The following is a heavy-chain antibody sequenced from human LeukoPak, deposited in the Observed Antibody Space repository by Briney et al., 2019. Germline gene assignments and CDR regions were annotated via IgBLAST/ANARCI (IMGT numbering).Heavy chain of an antibody. CDR2: ISGSGESI. D-gene: IGHD3-10*01. CDR1: GFTFSSYV. CDR3: AKDGLDIITMVRGVISAFDI. J-gene: IGHJ3*02. V-gene: IGHV3-23*01. Sequence: PGGSLRLSCSASGFTFSSYVLSWVRQAPGKGLEWVSAISGSGESIYYADSVKGRFTISRDNSKNTLYLQMNSLRAEDTAVYYCAKDGLDIITMVRGVISAFDIWGQGTMVTVSS.